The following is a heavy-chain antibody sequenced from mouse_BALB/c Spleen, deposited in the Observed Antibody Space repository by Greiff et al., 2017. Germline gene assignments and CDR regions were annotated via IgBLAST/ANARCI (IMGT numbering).Heavy chain of an antibody. J-gene: IGHJ4*01. D-gene: IGHD3-1*01. CDR2: IDHYYGGT. CDR3: ARSGVQGARDY. V-gene: IGHV1-39*01. CDR1: GYSFTGYN. Sequence: EVQLQQSGPELEKPGASVSISCKASGYSFTGYNMNWVKQSNGKSLEWMGKIDHYYGGTSYNQNFTGKATLPVDKSSSTAYMQLKSLTYDDSAVYCCARSGVQGARDYWGRETSVTVSS.